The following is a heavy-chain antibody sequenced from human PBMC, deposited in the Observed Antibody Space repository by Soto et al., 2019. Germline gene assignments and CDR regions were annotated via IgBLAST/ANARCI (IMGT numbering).Heavy chain of an antibody. V-gene: IGHV3-30*18. J-gene: IGHJ3*01. CDR1: GFTLSSDG. CDR2: ISYDGSYQ. D-gene: IGHD1-7*01. CDR3: AKDEISKTIRGDAFNF. Sequence: PGGSLRLSCAASGFTLSSDGMHWVRQAPGKGLEWVAVISYDGSYQYYVDSVKGRFTISRDNSKNTLYLQMNSLRAEDTAVYYCAKDEISKTIRGDAFNFWGQGTMVTVSS.